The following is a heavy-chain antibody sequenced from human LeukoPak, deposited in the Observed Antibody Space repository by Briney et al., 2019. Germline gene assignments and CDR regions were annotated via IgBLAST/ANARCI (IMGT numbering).Heavy chain of an antibody. V-gene: IGHV3-74*01. D-gene: IGHD3-10*01. CDR1: GFTFSNYC. CDR3: AKDNSSGWFGP. CDR2: ISTDGSTT. Sequence: PGGSLRLSCAASGFTFSNYCMHWVRQAPGKGLALIARISTDGSTTSYGDSVKGRFTVSRDNAKNTVYLQMNSLRAEDTGVYYCAKDNSSGWFGPWGQGILVTVSS. J-gene: IGHJ5*02.